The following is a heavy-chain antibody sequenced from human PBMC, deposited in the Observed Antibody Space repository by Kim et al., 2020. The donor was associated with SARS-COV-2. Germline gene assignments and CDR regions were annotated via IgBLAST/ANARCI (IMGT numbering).Heavy chain of an antibody. V-gene: IGHV1-8*01. J-gene: IGHJ6*03. Sequence: GNTGYAQKFQGRVTMTRNTSISTAYMELSSLRSEDTAVYYCARGGSHMDVWGKGTTVTVSS. D-gene: IGHD2-15*01. CDR3: ARGGSHMDV. CDR2: GNT.